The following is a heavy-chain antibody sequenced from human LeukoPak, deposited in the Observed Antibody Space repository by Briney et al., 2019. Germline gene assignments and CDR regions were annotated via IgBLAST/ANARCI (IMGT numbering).Heavy chain of an antibody. CDR1: GYTFTSYG. J-gene: IGHJ1*01. CDR3: ARGLIFYGDYHRPLSNDFQH. Sequence: ASVKVSCKASGYTFTSYGISWVRQAPGQGLEWMGWISAYNGNTNYAQKLQGRVTMTTDTSTSTAYMGLRSLRSDDTAVYYCARGLIFYGDYHRPLSNDFQHWGQGTLVTVSS. D-gene: IGHD4-17*01. V-gene: IGHV1-18*01. CDR2: ISAYNGNT.